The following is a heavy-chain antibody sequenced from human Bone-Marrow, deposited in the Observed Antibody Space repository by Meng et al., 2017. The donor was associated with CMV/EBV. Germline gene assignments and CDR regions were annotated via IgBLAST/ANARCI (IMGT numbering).Heavy chain of an antibody. CDR1: GGSFSGYY. V-gene: IGHV4-34*01. CDR2: INHSGST. D-gene: IGHD2-2*02. J-gene: IGHJ6*02. Sequence: SETLSLTCAVYGGSFSGYYWSWIRQPPGKGLEWIGEINHSGSTNYNPSLKSRVTISVDTSKNQFSLKLSSVTAADTAVYYCARVVIDGSSTSCYRSYGMDVWGQGTTVTVSS. CDR3: ARVVIDGSSTSCYRSYGMDV.